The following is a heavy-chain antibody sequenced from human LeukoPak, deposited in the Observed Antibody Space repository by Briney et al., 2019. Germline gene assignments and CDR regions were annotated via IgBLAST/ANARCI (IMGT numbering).Heavy chain of an antibody. J-gene: IGHJ4*02. CDR1: GGSISSYY. CDR2: IYYSGST. CDR3: ARMGTTDYYGSGRPTIIFDY. Sequence: SETLSLTCTVSGGSISSYYCSWIRQPPGKGLEWIGYIYYSGSTNYNPSLKSRVTISVDTSKNQFSLKLSSVTAADTAVYYCARMGTTDYYGSGRPTIIFDYWGQGTLVTVSS. D-gene: IGHD3-10*01. V-gene: IGHV4-59*01.